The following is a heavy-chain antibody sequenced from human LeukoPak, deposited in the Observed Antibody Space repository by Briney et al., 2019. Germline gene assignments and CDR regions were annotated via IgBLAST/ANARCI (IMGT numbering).Heavy chain of an antibody. CDR3: ARDIAVAGYYFDY. V-gene: IGHV3-33*08. CDR2: IWYDGSKK. D-gene: IGHD6-19*01. CDR1: GFTFSNYG. J-gene: IGHJ4*02. Sequence: SGGSLRLSCAASGFTFSNYGFHWVRQAPGKGLEWVAVIWYDGSKKYYADSVKGRFTISRDNSKNTLYLQMNSLRAEDTAVYYCARDIAVAGYYFDYWGQGTLVTVSS.